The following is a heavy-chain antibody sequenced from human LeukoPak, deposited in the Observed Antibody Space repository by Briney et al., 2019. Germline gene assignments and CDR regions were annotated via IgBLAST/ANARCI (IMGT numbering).Heavy chain of an antibody. Sequence: SVQVSCKASGYTFTGYYMHWVRQAPGQGLEWMGGIIPIFGTANYAQKFQGRVTITADESTSTAYMELSSLRSEDTAVYYCARPKGTRWFDPWGQGTLVTVSS. D-gene: IGHD1-7*01. J-gene: IGHJ5*02. CDR3: ARPKGTRWFDP. CDR1: GYTFTGYY. CDR2: IIPIFGTA. V-gene: IGHV1-69*13.